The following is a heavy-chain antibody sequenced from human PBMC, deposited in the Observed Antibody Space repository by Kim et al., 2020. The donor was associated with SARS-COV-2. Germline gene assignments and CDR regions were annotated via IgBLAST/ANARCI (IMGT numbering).Heavy chain of an antibody. D-gene: IGHD4-17*01. CDR1: GGTFSSYA. J-gene: IGHJ6*02. CDR3: ARDLYGDYDYYYYGMDV. V-gene: IGHV1-69*04. CDR2: IIPILGIA. Sequence: SVKVSCKASGGTFSSYAISWVRQAPGQGLEWMGRIIPILGIANYAQKFQGRVTITADKSTSTAYMELSSLRSEDTAVDYCARDLYGDYDYYYYGMDVWG.